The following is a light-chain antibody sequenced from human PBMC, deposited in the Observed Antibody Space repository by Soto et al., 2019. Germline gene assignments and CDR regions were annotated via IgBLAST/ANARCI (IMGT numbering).Light chain of an antibody. CDR3: QQGGNSPLT. CDR1: QSVSSH. CDR2: DAS. J-gene: IGKJ5*01. Sequence: EIVLTQSPATLSLSPGERATVSCRASQSVSSHLAWYQQKRGQAPRLLIYDASSRASGIPARFSGSGSGTDFTLTIRSLEPADFAVYYCQQGGNSPLTFGQGKRLEIK. V-gene: IGKV3-11*01.